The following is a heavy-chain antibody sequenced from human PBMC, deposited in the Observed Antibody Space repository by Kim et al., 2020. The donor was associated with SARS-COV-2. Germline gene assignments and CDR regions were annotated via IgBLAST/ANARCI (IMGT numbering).Heavy chain of an antibody. Sequence: SETLSLTCTVSGGSISSNYWSWIRKTPGKGLEWIGYIYYSGSTSYNPSLKSRVTISVDTSKNQFYLKLSSVTAADTAVYYCARVKGWEPWYFDLWGRGTLVTVSS. J-gene: IGHJ2*01. D-gene: IGHD1-1*01. CDR1: GGSISSNY. V-gene: IGHV4-59*13. CDR2: IYYSGST. CDR3: ARVKGWEPWYFDL.